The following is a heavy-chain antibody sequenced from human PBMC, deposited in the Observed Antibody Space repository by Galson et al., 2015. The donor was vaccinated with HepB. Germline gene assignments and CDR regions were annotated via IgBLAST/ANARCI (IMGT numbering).Heavy chain of an antibody. J-gene: IGHJ6*04. V-gene: IGHV6-1*01. D-gene: IGHD6-19*01. CDR2: TYLRSRWSN. Sequence: CAISGDSVSSKSVAWNWVRQSPSRGLEWLGRTYLRSRWSNEYAVSVKGRITVNADTCKNQFSLQLSSVTPEDTAVYYCARDLAAGMDVGGKGTTFTVSS. CDR1: GDSVSSKSVA. CDR3: ARDLAAGMDV.